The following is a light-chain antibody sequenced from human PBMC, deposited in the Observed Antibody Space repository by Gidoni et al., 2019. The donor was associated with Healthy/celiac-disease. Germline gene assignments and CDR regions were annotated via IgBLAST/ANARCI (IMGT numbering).Light chain of an antibody. Sequence: QSALTQPASVSGSPGPSITISCTGTSSDVGGYNYVSWYQQHPGKAPKLMNYDVSNRPSGVSNRFSGSKSGNTASLTISGLQAEDEADYYCSSYTSSSLWVFGGGTKLTVL. CDR3: SSYTSSSLWV. V-gene: IGLV2-14*03. CDR2: DVS. J-gene: IGLJ3*02. CDR1: SSDVGGYNY.